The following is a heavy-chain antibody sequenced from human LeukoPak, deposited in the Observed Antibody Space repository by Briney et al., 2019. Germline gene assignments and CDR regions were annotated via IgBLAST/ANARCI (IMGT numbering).Heavy chain of an antibody. J-gene: IGHJ4*02. D-gene: IGHD4/OR15-4a*01. CDR3: ARVRSRTNDY. V-gene: IGHV1-2*02. CDR2: INPNTGDT. Sequence: GASVTVSCTASGYTLTAYIIHWVRQAPGQGLEWMGWINPNTGDTNSAQKCQGKVTMTRDTSISTAYMELRRLTSNGTAVYYCARVRSRTNDYWGQGTLVTVSS. CDR1: GYTLTAYI.